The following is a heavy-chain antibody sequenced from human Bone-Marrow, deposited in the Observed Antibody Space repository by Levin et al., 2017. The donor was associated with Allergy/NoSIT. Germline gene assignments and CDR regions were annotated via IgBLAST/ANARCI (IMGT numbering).Heavy chain of an antibody. Sequence: PGGSLRLSCAASGFTFSTYAMSWVRQAPEKGLEWVSGISGRGERTYYVDSVKGRFTISRDNSKNTLYLQMNSPRAEDTAMYYCAKDRDYDILTGYYSEYFQNWGQGTLVTVSS. CDR1: GFTFSTYA. J-gene: IGHJ1*01. V-gene: IGHV3-23*01. D-gene: IGHD3-9*01. CDR3: AKDRDYDILTGYYSEYFQN. CDR2: ISGRGERT.